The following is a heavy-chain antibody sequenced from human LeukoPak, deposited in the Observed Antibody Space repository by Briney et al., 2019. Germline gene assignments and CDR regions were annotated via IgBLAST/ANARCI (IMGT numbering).Heavy chain of an antibody. J-gene: IGHJ6*03. CDR1: GFTFSSHW. CDR3: ARDQGGSYASYYYYYMDV. D-gene: IGHD1-26*01. Sequence: GGSLTLSCAASGFTFSSHWMSWVRQAPGKGLEWVANIKQDGSEKYYVDSVKGRFTISRDNAKNSLYLQMNSLRAEDTAVYYCARDQGGSYASYYYYYMDVWGKGTTVTVSS. CDR2: IKQDGSEK. V-gene: IGHV3-7*01.